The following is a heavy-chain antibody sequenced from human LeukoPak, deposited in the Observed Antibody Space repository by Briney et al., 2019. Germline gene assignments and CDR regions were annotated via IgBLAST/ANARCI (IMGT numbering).Heavy chain of an antibody. Sequence: ASVKVSCKASGYTFTDYYMHWVRQAPGQGLEWMGWINPNSGGTNYAQKFQGRVTMTRDTSISTAYMELSRLRSDDTAVYYCARGDYDILTGYPFYFDYWGQGTLVTVSS. CDR2: INPNSGGT. D-gene: IGHD3-9*01. CDR3: ARGDYDILTGYPFYFDY. J-gene: IGHJ4*02. CDR1: GYTFTDYY. V-gene: IGHV1-2*02.